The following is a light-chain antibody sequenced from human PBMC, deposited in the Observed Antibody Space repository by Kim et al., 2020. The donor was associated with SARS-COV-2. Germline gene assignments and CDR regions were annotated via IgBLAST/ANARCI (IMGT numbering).Light chain of an antibody. Sequence: QSVLIQPPSVSGTPGQRVTISCSGSFSDIGSNTVNWFQQFPGAAPKLLIYSTNQRPSGVPGRFSASKSGTSASLAISGLQSEDEADYYCAAWDDRMKGFYVFGSGTKVTVL. CDR3: AAWDDRMKGFYV. CDR1: FSDIGSNT. V-gene: IGLV1-44*01. CDR2: STN. J-gene: IGLJ1*01.